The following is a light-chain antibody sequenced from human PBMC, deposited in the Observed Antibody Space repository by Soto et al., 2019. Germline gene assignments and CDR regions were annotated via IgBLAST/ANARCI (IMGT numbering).Light chain of an antibody. J-gene: IGLJ2*01. CDR2: EGS. CDR1: SSDVGSYNL. Sequence: QSALTQSASVSGSPGQSITISCTGTSSDVGSYNLVSWYQQHPGKPPKLMIFEGSKRPSGISNRFSGSKSANTASLTISGLQAEDEADYYCASYTRTTTLVFGGGTKLTVL. V-gene: IGLV2-14*02. CDR3: ASYTRTTTLV.